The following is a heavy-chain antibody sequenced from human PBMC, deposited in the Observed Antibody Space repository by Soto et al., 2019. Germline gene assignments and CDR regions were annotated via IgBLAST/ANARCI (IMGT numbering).Heavy chain of an antibody. D-gene: IGHD4-17*01. J-gene: IGHJ4*02. V-gene: IGHV3-23*01. CDR1: GFTFSSYA. Sequence: SLRLSCAASGFTFSSYAMSWVRQAPGKGLEWVSAISGSGRSTYYADSVKGRFTISRDNSKNTLYLQMNSLRAEDTAVYYGAKDSVTTGLYFDYWGQGTLVTVSS. CDR3: AKDSVTTGLYFDY. CDR2: ISGSGRST.